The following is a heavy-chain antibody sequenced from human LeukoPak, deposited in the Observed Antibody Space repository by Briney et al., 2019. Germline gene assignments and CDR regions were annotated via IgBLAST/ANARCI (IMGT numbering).Heavy chain of an antibody. V-gene: IGHV3-30*04. J-gene: IGHJ4*02. CDR2: ISYDGSDK. Sequence: GGSLRLSCAASGFTFSSYGMQWVRQAPGKGLEWVALISYDGSDKYYADSVKGRFTISRDNSRNTLYLQMNSLRGDDTAVYYWGRVDYGPDDVAGAVDYWGLGTLVTVSS. CDR1: GFTFSSYG. D-gene: IGHD4-17*01. CDR3: GRVDYGPDDVAGAVDY.